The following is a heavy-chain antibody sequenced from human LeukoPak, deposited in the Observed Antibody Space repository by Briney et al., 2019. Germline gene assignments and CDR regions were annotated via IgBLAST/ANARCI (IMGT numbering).Heavy chain of an antibody. CDR1: GITFSSYE. CDR2: ISSSGFTI. V-gene: IGHV3-48*03. CDR3: VCVSWYVLDY. D-gene: IGHD6-13*01. Sequence: PGGSLRLSCAASGITFSSYEMNWVRQAPGKGLEWVSYISSSGFTIYYADSVKGRFTISRDNAKNSLYLQMNSLRAEDTAVYYCVCVSWYVLDYWGQGTLVTVSS. J-gene: IGHJ4*02.